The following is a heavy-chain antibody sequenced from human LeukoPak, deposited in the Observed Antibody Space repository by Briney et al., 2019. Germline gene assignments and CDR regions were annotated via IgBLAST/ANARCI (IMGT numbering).Heavy chain of an antibody. J-gene: IGHJ4*02. CDR3: ARVLGGGSLDY. D-gene: IGHD1-26*01. CDR1: GLRFRSYA. CDR2: ISSSSSYI. Sequence: GGSLRLSCVASGLRFRSYAMNWVRQAPGKGLEWVSSISSSSSYIYYADSVKGRFTISRDNAKNSLYLQMNSLRAEDTAVYYCARVLGGGSLDYWGQGTLVTVSS. V-gene: IGHV3-21*01.